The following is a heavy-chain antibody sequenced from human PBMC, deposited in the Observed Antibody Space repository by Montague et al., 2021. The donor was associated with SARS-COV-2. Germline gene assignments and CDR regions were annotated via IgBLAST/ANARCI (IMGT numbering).Heavy chain of an antibody. Sequence: SETLSLTCTVSGASMSGSYWGWVRQPPGKGQEWIGNIYSSGSTHNNYYLKSRVTITVDTSKSQFSLRLTLVTAADMAVYYCVRDGALPGQQPLEYWGQGTLVTVSS. J-gene: IGHJ4*02. CDR1: GASMSGSY. V-gene: IGHV4-59*01. D-gene: IGHD6-13*01. CDR3: VRDGALPGQQPLEY. CDR2: IYSSGST.